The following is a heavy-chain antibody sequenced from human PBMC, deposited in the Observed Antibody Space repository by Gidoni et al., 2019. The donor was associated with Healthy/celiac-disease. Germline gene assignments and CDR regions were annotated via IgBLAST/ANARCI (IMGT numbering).Heavy chain of an antibody. D-gene: IGHD3-10*01. J-gene: IGHJ4*02. CDR3: ATHLSVLLWFGEPCFAY. CDR2: ISASGGSS. V-gene: IGHV3-23*04. CDR1: GCTFSTDA. Sequence: EVQLVESGGSLVHPGGSMRLSAATSGCTFSTDAMSWVRQAPGKGLAWVSAISASGGSSYYADSVQGRFTSSRDNSKPTLYLQMNSRRAADTAVYYCATHLSVLLWFGEPCFAYWGQGTLVPFSS.